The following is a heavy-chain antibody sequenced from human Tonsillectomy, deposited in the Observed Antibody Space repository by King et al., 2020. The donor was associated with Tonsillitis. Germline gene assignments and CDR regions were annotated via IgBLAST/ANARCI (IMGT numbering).Heavy chain of an antibody. CDR3: ARVTYDILTGYYIDYFDY. J-gene: IGHJ4*02. V-gene: IGHV3-21*01. CDR1: GFTFSKYT. D-gene: IGHD3-9*01. CDR2: ISSGSGYI. Sequence: VQLVESGGGLVKPGGSLRLSCAASGFTFSKYTMHWVRQAPGKGLEWVSSISSGSGYIHYADLVRGRFTISRDNAKNSLFLQMNSLRAEDTALYYCARVTYDILTGYYIDYFDYWGQGALVTVSS.